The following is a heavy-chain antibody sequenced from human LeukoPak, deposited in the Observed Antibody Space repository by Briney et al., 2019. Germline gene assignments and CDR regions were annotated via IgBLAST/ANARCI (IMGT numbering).Heavy chain of an antibody. Sequence: SETLSLTCTVSGGSISSYYWSWIRQPPGKGLEWIGYIYYSGSTNYNPSLRSRVTISVDTSKNQFSLKLSSVTAADTAVYYCARDRAPYYDFWSGYDAFDIWGQGTMVTVSS. J-gene: IGHJ3*02. D-gene: IGHD3-3*01. CDR1: GGSISSYY. CDR2: IYYSGST. V-gene: IGHV4-59*01. CDR3: ARDRAPYYDFWSGYDAFDI.